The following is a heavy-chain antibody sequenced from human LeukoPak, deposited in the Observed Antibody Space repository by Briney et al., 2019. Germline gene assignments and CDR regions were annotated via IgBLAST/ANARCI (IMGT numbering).Heavy chain of an antibody. CDR3: AREASGSRRPFDY. CDR1: GGTFSSYA. J-gene: IGHJ4*02. CDR2: IIPIFGTA. Sequence: SVKVSCKASGGTFSSYAISWVRQAPGQGLEWMGGIIPIFGTANYAQKFQGRVTITADESTSTAYMELSSLTSEDTAVYYCAREASGSRRPFDYWGQGTLVTVSS. D-gene: IGHD3-10*01. V-gene: IGHV1-69*01.